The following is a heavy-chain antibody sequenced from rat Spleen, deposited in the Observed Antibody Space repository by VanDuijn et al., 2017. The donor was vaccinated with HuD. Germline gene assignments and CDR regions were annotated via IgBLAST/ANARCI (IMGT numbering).Heavy chain of an antibody. V-gene: IGHV5-35*01. Sequence: EVQVVESGGGLVQPGSPLKLSCAASGFTFSTNWLNWIRQAPGKGLEWVASITPDGGTTYYPDTVKGRFVISKDNAKNTGTLQMNNLKSEDTAVYYCTGGGHSALNCFAYWGQGTLVTVSS. D-gene: IGHD3-3*01. CDR1: GFTFSTNW. CDR2: ITPDGGTT. CDR3: TGGGHSALNCFAY. J-gene: IGHJ3*01.